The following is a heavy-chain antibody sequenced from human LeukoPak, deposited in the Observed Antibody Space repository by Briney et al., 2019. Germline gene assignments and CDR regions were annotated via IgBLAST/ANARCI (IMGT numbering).Heavy chain of an antibody. CDR3: AGVGSSWYYFDY. J-gene: IGHJ4*02. CDR2: INAGNGNT. Sequence: GGSLRLSCAASGYTFTSYAMHWVRLAPGQRLEWMGWINAGNGNTKYSQKFQGRVTITRDTSASTAYMELSSLRSEDTAVYYCAGVGSSWYYFDYWGQGTLVTVSS. V-gene: IGHV1-3*01. D-gene: IGHD6-13*01. CDR1: GYTFTSYA.